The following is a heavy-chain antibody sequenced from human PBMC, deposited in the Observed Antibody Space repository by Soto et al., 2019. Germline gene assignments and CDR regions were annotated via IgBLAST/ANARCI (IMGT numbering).Heavy chain of an antibody. D-gene: IGHD1-26*01. CDR2: ITFSGNTV. CDR1: GFTFSDSY. J-gene: IGHJ6*02. CDR3: ARVSGREKYGRDV. V-gene: IGHV3-11*01. Sequence: LRLSCAASGFTFSDSYMSWIRQAPGKGLEWISYITFSGNTVYYADSLKGRFTISRDNAKNSLYLQMNRLRAEDTAVYYCARVSGREKYGRDVWGQGTTGTVS.